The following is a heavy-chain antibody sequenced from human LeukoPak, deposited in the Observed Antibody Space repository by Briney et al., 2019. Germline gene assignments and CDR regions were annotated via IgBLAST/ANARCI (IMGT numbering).Heavy chain of an antibody. CDR1: GFTFSSYE. CDR2: ISSSGSSI. V-gene: IGHV3-48*03. J-gene: IGHJ6*02. CDR3: ARDPRCSSMSCYRSSFYGMDV. Sequence: GGSLRLSCAASGFTFSSYEMNWVRQAPGKGLEWVSYISSSGSSIYYANSVKGRFTISRDNAKNSLYLQMDSLRAEDTAVYYCARDPRCSSMSCYRSSFYGMDVWGQGTTVTVSS. D-gene: IGHD2-2*01.